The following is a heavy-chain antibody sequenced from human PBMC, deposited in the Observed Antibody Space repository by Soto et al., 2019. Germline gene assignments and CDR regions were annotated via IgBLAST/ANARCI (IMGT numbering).Heavy chain of an antibody. Sequence: GGSLRLSYAASGFTFSSYGMNWARQVPGKGLECVSYISTSSSTIYYADSVKGRFTISRDNAKNSLYLQMNSLRDEDTAVYYCAKVDGYYGSVCYYWGQGTLVTVS. D-gene: IGHD3-10*01. J-gene: IGHJ4*02. CDR2: ISTSSSTI. CDR3: AKVDGYYGSVCYY. CDR1: GFTFSSYG. V-gene: IGHV3-48*02.